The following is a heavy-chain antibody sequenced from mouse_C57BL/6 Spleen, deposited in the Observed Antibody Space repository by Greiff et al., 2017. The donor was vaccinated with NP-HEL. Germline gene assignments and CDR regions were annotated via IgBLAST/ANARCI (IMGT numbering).Heavy chain of an antibody. J-gene: IGHJ2*01. V-gene: IGHV1-81*01. CDR3: ARGNDYDEGANYFDY. Sequence: QVHVKQSGAELARPGASVKLSCKASGYTFTSYGISWVKQRTGQGLEWIGEIYPRSGNTYYNEKLKGKATLTADKSSSTAYMELRSLSSEDSAVYFCARGNDYDEGANYFDYWGQGTTLTVSS. D-gene: IGHD2-4*01. CDR1: GYTFTSYG. CDR2: IYPRSGNT.